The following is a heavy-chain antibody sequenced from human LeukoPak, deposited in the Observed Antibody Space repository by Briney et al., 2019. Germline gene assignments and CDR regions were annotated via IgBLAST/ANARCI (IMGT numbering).Heavy chain of an antibody. CDR2: ISAYNGNT. CDR1: GYTFTSYG. Sequence: GASVKVSCKASGYTFTSYGISWVRQAPGQGLEWMGWISAYNGNTNYAQKLQGRVTMTTDTSTSTAYMELRSLRSDDTAVYYCARVRHNRGYSSSWYPDYWGQGTLVTVSS. D-gene: IGHD6-13*01. CDR3: ARVRHNRGYSSSWYPDY. J-gene: IGHJ4*02. V-gene: IGHV1-18*01.